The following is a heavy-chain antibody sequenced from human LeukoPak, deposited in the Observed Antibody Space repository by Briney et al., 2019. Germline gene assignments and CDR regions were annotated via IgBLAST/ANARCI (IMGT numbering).Heavy chain of an antibody. D-gene: IGHD3-3*01. CDR2: ISGSGGST. Sequence: GGXLRLSCADSGFTFSSYAMSWVRQAPGKGLEWVSAISGSGGSTYYADSVKGRFTISRDNSKNTLYLQMNSLRAEDTAVYYCAKDSIFGVSKGYWGQGTLVTVSS. CDR3: AKDSIFGVSKGY. V-gene: IGHV3-23*01. CDR1: GFTFSSYA. J-gene: IGHJ4*02.